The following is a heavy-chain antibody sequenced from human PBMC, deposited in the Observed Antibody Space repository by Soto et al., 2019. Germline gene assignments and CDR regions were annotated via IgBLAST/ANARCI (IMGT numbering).Heavy chain of an antibody. CDR2: INPNSGGT. CDR3: ARAEQIRSSWYRSADAFDI. Sequence: ASVKVSCKASGYTFTGYYMHWVRQAPGQGLEWMGWINPNSGGTNYAQRFQGRVTMTRDTSISTAYMELSRLRSDDTAAYYCARAEQIRSSWYRSADAFDIWGQGTMVTVSS. CDR1: GYTFTGYY. V-gene: IGHV1-2*02. D-gene: IGHD6-13*01. J-gene: IGHJ3*02.